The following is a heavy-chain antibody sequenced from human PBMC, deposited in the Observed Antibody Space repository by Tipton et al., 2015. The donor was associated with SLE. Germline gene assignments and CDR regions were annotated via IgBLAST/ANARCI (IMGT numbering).Heavy chain of an antibody. D-gene: IGHD3-10*01. V-gene: IGHV1-18*04. CDR2: ISAYNGNT. CDR1: GYTFTGYY. CDR3: ARVSRGFRESISTDI. Sequence: QSGAEVKKPGASVKVSCKASGYTFTGYYMHWVRQAPGQGLEWMGWISAYNGNTNYAQKLQGRVTMTTDTSTSTAHMELRSLRSDDTAVYYCARVSRGFRESISTDIWGQGTMVTVSS. J-gene: IGHJ3*02.